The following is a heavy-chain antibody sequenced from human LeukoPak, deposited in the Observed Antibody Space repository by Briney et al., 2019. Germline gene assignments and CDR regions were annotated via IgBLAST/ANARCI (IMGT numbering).Heavy chain of an antibody. CDR1: GGSISSGDYY. V-gene: IGHV4-30-4*08. D-gene: IGHD3-10*01. CDR2: IYYSGST. Sequence: PSQTLSLTCTVSGGSISSGDYYWSWIRQPPGKGLEWIGYIYYSGSTYYNPSLKSRVTISVDTSKNQFSLKLSSVTAADTAMYYCARETSVLLWFGESPSDAFDIWGQGTMVTVSS. CDR3: ARETSVLLWFGESPSDAFDI. J-gene: IGHJ3*02.